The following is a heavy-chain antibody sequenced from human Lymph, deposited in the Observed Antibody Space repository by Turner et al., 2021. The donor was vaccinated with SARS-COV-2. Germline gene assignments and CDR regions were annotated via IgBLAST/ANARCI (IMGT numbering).Heavy chain of an antibody. Sequence: QVQLVQSGAEVKKPGSSVKVSCNASGGTFRSYAITWVRQAPGPGLEWMGVIIPILAIANYAQKFQGRVTITADKSTSTAYMELSSLRSEDTALYYCARDSPYCSSTSCYDPWGQGTLVTVSS. J-gene: IGHJ5*02. D-gene: IGHD2-2*01. CDR3: ARDSPYCSSTSCYDP. CDR2: IIPILAIA. V-gene: IGHV1-69*10. CDR1: GGTFRSYA.